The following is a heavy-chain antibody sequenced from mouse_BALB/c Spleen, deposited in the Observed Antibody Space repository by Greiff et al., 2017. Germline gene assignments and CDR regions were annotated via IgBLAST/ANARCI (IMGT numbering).Heavy chain of an antibody. J-gene: IGHJ2*01. CDR1: GFTFSSYG. D-gene: IGHD2-4*01. CDR2: INSNGGST. Sequence: EVQLVESGGGLVQPGGSLKLSCAASGFTFSSYGMSWVRQTPDKRLELVATINSNGGSTYYPDSVKGRFTISGDNAKNTLYLQMSSLKSEDTAMYYGARGGGHLYDYDGGGLDYWGQGTTLTVSS. CDR3: ARGGGHLYDYDGGGLDY. V-gene: IGHV5-6-3*01.